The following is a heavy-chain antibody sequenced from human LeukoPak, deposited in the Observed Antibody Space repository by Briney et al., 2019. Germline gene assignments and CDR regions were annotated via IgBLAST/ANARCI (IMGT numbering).Heavy chain of an antibody. Sequence: SGGSLRLSCAASGFTFCSYGMHWFRQAPGKGLEWVAVIWYDGSNKYYADSVKGRFTISRDNSKNTLYLQMNSLRAEDTAVYFFAREERQATTAIDYWGQGTMVTVSS. CDR2: IWYDGSNK. D-gene: IGHD5-12*01. CDR3: AREERQATTAIDY. CDR1: GFTFCSYG. J-gene: IGHJ4*02. V-gene: IGHV3-33*01.